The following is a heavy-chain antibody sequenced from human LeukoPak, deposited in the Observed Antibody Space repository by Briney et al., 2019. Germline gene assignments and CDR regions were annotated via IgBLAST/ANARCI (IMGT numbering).Heavy chain of an antibody. Sequence: SETLSLTCAVYGGSLSGYYWSWIRQPPGKGLEWIGEINYSADANYNPSLKSLVTISVDTSKNQFSLKLTSVTAADTAVYYCARSYYDSSGPYDVWGEGTTVTVSS. CDR2: INYSADA. D-gene: IGHD3-22*01. CDR1: GGSLSGYY. J-gene: IGHJ6*04. V-gene: IGHV4-34*01. CDR3: ARSYYDSSGPYDV.